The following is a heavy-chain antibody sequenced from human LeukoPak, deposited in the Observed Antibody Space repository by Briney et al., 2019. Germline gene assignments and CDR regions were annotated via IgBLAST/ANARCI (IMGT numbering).Heavy chain of an antibody. D-gene: IGHD5-24*01. CDR2: ISHSGYT. V-gene: IGHV4-30-4*01. Sequence: PSETLSLTCTVSGGSISSGDYFWSWIRQPPGKGLEWIGYISHSGYTSYNPSLKSRVTISVDTSKNQFSLKLSSVTAADTAVYYCARLRDKRWLQRGEAFFDYWGQGTLVTVSS. CDR3: ARLRDKRWLQRGEAFFDY. J-gene: IGHJ4*02. CDR1: GGSISSGDYF.